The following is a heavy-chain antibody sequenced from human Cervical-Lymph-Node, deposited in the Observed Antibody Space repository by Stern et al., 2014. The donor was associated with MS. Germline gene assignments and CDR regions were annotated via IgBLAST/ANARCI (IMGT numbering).Heavy chain of an antibody. D-gene: IGHD2-2*02. V-gene: IGHV1-2*06. CDR2: INPHSGGT. Sequence: QLVQSGAEVKKPGASVKVSCKASGYTFTGYYIHWVRQAPGQGLEWMGRINPHSGGTNFAREFQGRVTMTRDTSISTAYMELSRLISDDTAVYYCARDPDCTSTSCYTGGAFDIWGQGTLLTVSS. CDR1: GYTFTGYY. J-gene: IGHJ3*02. CDR3: ARDPDCTSTSCYTGGAFDI.